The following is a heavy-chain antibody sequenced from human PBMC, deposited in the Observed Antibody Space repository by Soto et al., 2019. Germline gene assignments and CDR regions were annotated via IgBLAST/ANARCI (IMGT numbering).Heavy chain of an antibody. CDR3: ARSDEDIVVVNYYGMDV. D-gene: IGHD2-2*01. V-gene: IGHV3-33*01. Sequence: GGSLRLSCAASGFTFSSYGMHWVRQAPGKGLEWVAVIWYDGSNKYYADSVKGRFTISRDNSKNTLYLQMNSLRAEDTAVYYCARSDEDIVVVNYYGMDVWGQGTTVTVSS. J-gene: IGHJ6*02. CDR1: GFTFSSYG. CDR2: IWYDGSNK.